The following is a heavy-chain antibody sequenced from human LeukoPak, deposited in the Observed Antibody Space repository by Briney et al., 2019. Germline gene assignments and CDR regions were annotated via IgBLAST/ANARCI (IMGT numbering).Heavy chain of an antibody. V-gene: IGHV3-21*01. CDR3: ARDLHELELYYFDS. D-gene: IGHD1-7*01. Sequence: GGSLRLSCAASGFMFSAYAMSWVRQAPGKGLEWVSSISGGESYIYYADSVKGRFTISRDNAKSSLYLQMNSLRAEDTAVYYCARDLHELELYYFDSWGQGTLVIVSS. J-gene: IGHJ4*02. CDR2: ISGGESYI. CDR1: GFMFSAYA.